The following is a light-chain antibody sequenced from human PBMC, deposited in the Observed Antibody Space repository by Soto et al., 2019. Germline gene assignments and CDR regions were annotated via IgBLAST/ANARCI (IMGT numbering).Light chain of an antibody. CDR2: TAS. CDR1: QSITNY. J-gene: IGKJ1*01. CDR3: XXXYXTXT. V-gene: IGKV1-39*01. Sequence: DLQMTQSPSSLSASVGDRVTITCRASQSITNYLNWYQHKPGKAPKLLIYTASTLQSGVPLRFSGSGSGTDFTXTXXXLQXXXXXXXXXXXXYXTXTFGQGTKVEI.